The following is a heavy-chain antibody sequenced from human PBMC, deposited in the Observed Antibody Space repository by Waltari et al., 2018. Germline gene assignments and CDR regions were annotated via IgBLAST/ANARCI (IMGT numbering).Heavy chain of an antibody. CDR3: ARGLPVVVPAATTGYYMDV. J-gene: IGHJ6*03. V-gene: IGHV4-34*01. CDR2: INHSRST. Sequence: QVQLQQWGAGLLKPSETLSLTCAVYGGSFSGYYWSWIRQPPGKGLEWIGEINHSRSTNYNPSLKSRVTISVDTSKNQFSLKLSSVTAADTAVYYCARGLPVVVPAATTGYYMDVWGKGTTVTISS. D-gene: IGHD2-2*01. CDR1: GGSFSGYY.